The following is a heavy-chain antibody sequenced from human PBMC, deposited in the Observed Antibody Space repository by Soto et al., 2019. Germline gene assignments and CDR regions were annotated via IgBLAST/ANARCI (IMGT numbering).Heavy chain of an antibody. Sequence: SETLSLTCTVSGGSISSGDYYWSWIRQPPGKGLEWIGHIYYSGSTYYNPSLKSRVTISVDTSKNQFSLKLSSVTAADTAVYYCARDPRTVTTSTWFDPWGQGTLVTV. CDR3: ARDPRTVTTSTWFDP. D-gene: IGHD4-4*01. CDR2: IYYSGST. J-gene: IGHJ5*02. CDR1: GGSISSGDYY. V-gene: IGHV4-30-4*01.